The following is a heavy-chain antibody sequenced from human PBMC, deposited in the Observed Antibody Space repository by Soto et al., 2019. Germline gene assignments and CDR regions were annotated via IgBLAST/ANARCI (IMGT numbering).Heavy chain of an antibody. Sequence: SETLSLTCSVSGGSISSYYWSWIRQPPGKGLEWIGYIYYSGSTNYNPSLKSRVTISVDTSKNQFSLKLSSVTAADTAVYYCARVGGAPNYYDSSGYYYYFDYWGQGTLVTVSS. D-gene: IGHD3-22*01. CDR1: GGSISSYY. CDR2: IYYSGST. V-gene: IGHV4-59*01. J-gene: IGHJ4*02. CDR3: ARVGGAPNYYDSSGYYYYFDY.